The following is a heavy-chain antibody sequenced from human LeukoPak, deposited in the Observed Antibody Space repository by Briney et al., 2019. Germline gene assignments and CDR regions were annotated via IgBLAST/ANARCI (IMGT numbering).Heavy chain of an antibody. CDR3: ARERGSVVVPAAIMGEDY. CDR1: GFTFSSYS. CDR2: ISSSSSYI. Sequence: GGSLRLSCAASGFTFSSYSMNWVRQAPGKGLEWVSSISSSSSYIYYADSVKGRFTISRDNAKNSLYLQMNSLRAEDTAVYYCARERGSVVVPAAIMGEDYWGQGTLVTVSS. J-gene: IGHJ4*02. V-gene: IGHV3-21*01. D-gene: IGHD2-2*02.